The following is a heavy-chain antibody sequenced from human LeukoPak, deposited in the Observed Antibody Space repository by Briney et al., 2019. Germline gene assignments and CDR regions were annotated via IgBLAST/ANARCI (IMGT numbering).Heavy chain of an antibody. CDR1: GDSISSYY. Sequence: SETLSLTCTVSGDSISSYYWSWIRQPAGKGLEWIGRIYASGSTSYNPSLKSRVTMSLDTSKNQFPLNLSSVTAADTAVYYCARKALPGNWFDPWGQGTLVTVSS. J-gene: IGHJ5*02. CDR2: IYASGST. CDR3: ARKALPGNWFDP. V-gene: IGHV4-4*07.